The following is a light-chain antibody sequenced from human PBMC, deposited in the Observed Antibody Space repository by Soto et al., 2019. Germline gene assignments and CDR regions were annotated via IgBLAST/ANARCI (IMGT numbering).Light chain of an antibody. J-gene: IGLJ2*01. V-gene: IGLV2-14*01. CDR1: DSDVGGYNY. Sequence: QSVLTQPASVSGSPGQSITISCTGTDSDVGGYNYVSWYQQHPGKAPKLIIYGVTNRPSGVSNRFSGSKSGSTASLTISGLQAEDEADYYCSSYTTRSTYVVLGGGTKLTVL. CDR3: SSYTTRSTYVV. CDR2: GVT.